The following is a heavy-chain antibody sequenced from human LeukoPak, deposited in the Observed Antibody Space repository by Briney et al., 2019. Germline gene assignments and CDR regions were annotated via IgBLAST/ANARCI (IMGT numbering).Heavy chain of an antibody. D-gene: IGHD3-22*01. CDR2: IYYSGST. J-gene: IGHJ3*02. Sequence: SETLSLTCSVSGGSFSTYYWGWIRQPPGKGLEWIGYIYYSGSTDYNPSLKSRVTILVDTSKNQFSLKLSSVTAADTALYYCARHSSYYYYLDIWGQGTIVTVSS. CDR3: ARHSSYYYYLDI. CDR1: GGSFSTYY. V-gene: IGHV4-59*08.